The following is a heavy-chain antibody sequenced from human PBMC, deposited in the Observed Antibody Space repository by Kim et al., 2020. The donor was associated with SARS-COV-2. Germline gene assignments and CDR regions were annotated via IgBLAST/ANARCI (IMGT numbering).Heavy chain of an antibody. J-gene: IGHJ4*02. V-gene: IGHV3-7*03. Sequence: GGSLRLSCAASGFTFSSYWMSWVRQAPGKGLEWVANIKQDGSEKYYVDSVKGRFTISRDKAKNSLYLQMNSLRAEDTAVYYCATRDYYDSSGYYPYWGQGTLVTVSS. CDR2: IKQDGSEK. D-gene: IGHD3-22*01. CDR1: GFTFSSYW. CDR3: ATRDYYDSSGYYPY.